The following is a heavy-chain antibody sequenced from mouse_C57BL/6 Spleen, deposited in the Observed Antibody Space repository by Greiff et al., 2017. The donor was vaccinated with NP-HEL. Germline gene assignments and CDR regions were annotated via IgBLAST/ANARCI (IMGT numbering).Heavy chain of an antibody. CDR2: IWRGGST. V-gene: IGHV2-5*01. Sequence: VKLVESGPGLVQPSQSLSITCTVSGFSLTSYGVHWVRQSPGKGLEWLGVIWRGGSTDYNAAFMSRLSITKDNSKSQVFFKMNSLQADDTAIYYCAISTVVASYYAMDYWGQGTSVTVSS. D-gene: IGHD1-1*01. CDR3: AISTVVASYYAMDY. CDR1: GFSLTSYG. J-gene: IGHJ4*01.